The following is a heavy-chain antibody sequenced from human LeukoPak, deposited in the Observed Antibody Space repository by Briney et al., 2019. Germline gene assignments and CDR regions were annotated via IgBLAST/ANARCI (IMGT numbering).Heavy chain of an antibody. CDR2: IYYSGST. V-gene: IGHV4-39*07. CDR1: GGSISSSNYY. J-gene: IGHJ5*02. D-gene: IGHD3-10*01. Sequence: SETLSLTCTVSGGSISSSNYYWGWIRQPPGKGLEWIGSIYYSGSTYYNSSLKNRVTISVDTSKNQFSLNLNSVTAADTAVYYCARSGTYYNNWFDPWGQGTLVIVSS. CDR3: ARSGTYYNNWFDP.